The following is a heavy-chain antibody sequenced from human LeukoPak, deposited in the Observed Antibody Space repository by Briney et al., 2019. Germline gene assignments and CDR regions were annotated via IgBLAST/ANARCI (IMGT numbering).Heavy chain of an antibody. Sequence: SETLSLTCTVSGASISTYYWSWTRQPPGKGLEWIGYIYYSGSTNYNPSLKSRLTISVDTSKNQFSLKLNSVTATDTAVYYCARGANWFDPWGQGTLVTVSS. CDR2: IYYSGST. CDR3: ARGANWFDP. J-gene: IGHJ5*02. V-gene: IGHV4-59*01. CDR1: GASISTYY.